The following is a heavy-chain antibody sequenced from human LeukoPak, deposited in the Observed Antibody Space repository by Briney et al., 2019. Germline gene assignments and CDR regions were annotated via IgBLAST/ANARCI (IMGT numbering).Heavy chain of an antibody. CDR3: ARGPAHYGSGSPPFDY. D-gene: IGHD3-10*01. V-gene: IGHV4-34*01. Sequence: SETLSLTCAVYGGSFSGYYWSWIRQPPGKGLEWIGEINHSGSTNYNPSLKSRVTISVDTSKNQFSLKLSSVTAADTAVYYCARGPAHYGSGSPPFDYWGQGTQVTVSS. J-gene: IGHJ4*02. CDR1: GGSFSGYY. CDR2: INHSGST.